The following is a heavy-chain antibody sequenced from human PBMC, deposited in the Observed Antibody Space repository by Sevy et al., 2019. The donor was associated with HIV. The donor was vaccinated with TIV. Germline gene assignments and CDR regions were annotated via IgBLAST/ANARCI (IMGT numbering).Heavy chain of an antibody. J-gene: IGHJ5*02. CDR1: GFTFSSYA. V-gene: IGHV3-23*01. D-gene: IGHD3-3*01. CDR3: AKGRRFLEWLIDQ. CDR2: ISGSGGST. Sequence: GGSLRLSCAASGFTFSSYAMSWVRQAPGKGLEWVSAISGSGGSTYYADSVKDRFTISRDNSKNTLYLQMNSLRAEDTAVYYCAKGRRFLEWLIDQWGQGTLVTVSS.